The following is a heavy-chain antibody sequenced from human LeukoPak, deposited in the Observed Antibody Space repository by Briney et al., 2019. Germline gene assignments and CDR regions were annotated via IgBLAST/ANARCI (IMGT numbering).Heavy chain of an antibody. D-gene: IGHD3-10*01. CDR3: ARVLGSSFDY. CDR1: GFTVSSNY. CDR2: IYSGGST. Sequence: PGGSLRLSCAASGFTVSSNYMSWVRQAPGKGLEWVSVIYSGGSTYYADYVKGRFTISRDNSKNTLYVQMNSLRAEDTAVYYCARVLGSSFDYWGQGTLVTVSS. V-gene: IGHV3-53*01. J-gene: IGHJ4*02.